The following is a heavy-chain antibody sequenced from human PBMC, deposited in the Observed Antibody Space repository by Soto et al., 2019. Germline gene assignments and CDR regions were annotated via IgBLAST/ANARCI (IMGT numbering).Heavy chain of an antibody. CDR1: GYTFTSYA. CDR2: INAGNGNT. Sequence: GASVKVSCKASGYTFTSYAMHWVRQAPGQRLEWMGWINAGNGNTKYSQKFQGGVTITRDTSASTAYMELSSLRSEDTAVYYCARVGQVFYYYGMDVWGQGTTVTVSS. D-gene: IGHD1-20*01. J-gene: IGHJ6*02. CDR3: ARVGQVFYYYGMDV. V-gene: IGHV1-3*01.